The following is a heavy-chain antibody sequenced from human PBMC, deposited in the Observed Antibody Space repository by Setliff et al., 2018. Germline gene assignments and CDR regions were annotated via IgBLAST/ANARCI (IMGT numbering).Heavy chain of an antibody. J-gene: IGHJ2*01. V-gene: IGHV4-34*01. CDR1: GGSFSDYW. D-gene: IGHD4-17*01. CDR2: IHHSGST. CDR3: ARGTKTMVINYWYFDV. Sequence: ATLSLTCAVYGGSFSDYWWSWIRQLPGKGLEWIAEIHHSGSTNFHPSLKSRVAISVDPSKNQFYLNLRSVTAADTAVYFCARGTKTMVINYWYFDVWGRGTPVTVSS.